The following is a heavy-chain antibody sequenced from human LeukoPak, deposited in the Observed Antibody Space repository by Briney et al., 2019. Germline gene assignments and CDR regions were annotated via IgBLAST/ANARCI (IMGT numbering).Heavy chain of an antibody. CDR2: IYYSGNT. V-gene: IGHV4-31*03. J-gene: IGHJ4*03. Sequence: TLSLTCTVSGGTISSGGYYWSWIRQHPGKGLEWIGYIYYSGNTYYNPSLKSRVTISVDTSKNQFSLKLSSVTAADTAVYYCARNDGDSLYYFDCWGHRVLVTVSS. D-gene: IGHD4-17*01. CDR3: ARNDGDSLYYFDC. CDR1: GGTISSGGYY.